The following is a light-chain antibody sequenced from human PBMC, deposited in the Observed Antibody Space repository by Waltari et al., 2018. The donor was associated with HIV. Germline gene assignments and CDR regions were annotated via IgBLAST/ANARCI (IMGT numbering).Light chain of an antibody. CDR2: GAS. CDR3: QQNDYSPFN. Sequence: EIVLTQSPATLSLSPGERATLSCRASHIVTSNYMSWYQQKPGRAPRLLIYGASIRAIDIPARFIGSGSGTDFTLTIARLEPEDFAVYFCQQNDYSPFNFGPGTKV. V-gene: IGKV3D-7*01. CDR1: HIVTSNY. J-gene: IGKJ3*01.